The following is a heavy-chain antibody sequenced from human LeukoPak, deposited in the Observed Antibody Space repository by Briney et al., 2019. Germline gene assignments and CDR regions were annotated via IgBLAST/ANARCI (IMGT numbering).Heavy chain of an antibody. Sequence: GGSLRLSCAASGFTFSSYGMHWVRQAPGKGLEWVAFIRYDGSNKYYADSVKGRFTISRDNSKNTLYLQMNSLRAEDTAVDYCASTAIAAAATRADYWGQGTLVTVSS. J-gene: IGHJ4*02. CDR3: ASTAIAAAATRADY. V-gene: IGHV3-30*02. D-gene: IGHD6-13*01. CDR2: IRYDGSNK. CDR1: GFTFSSYG.